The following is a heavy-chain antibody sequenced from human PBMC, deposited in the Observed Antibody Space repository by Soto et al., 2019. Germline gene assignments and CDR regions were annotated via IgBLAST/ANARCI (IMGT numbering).Heavy chain of an antibody. D-gene: IGHD4-17*01. CDR3: AKLRSPYYSYGMDV. CDR2: ISGSGGST. Sequence: GGSVRLSCAASGFTFSSYAMSWVRQAPGKGLEWVSAISGSGGSTYYADSVKGRFTISRDNSKNTLYLQMNSLRAEDTAVYYCAKLRSPYYSYGMDVPGQGPTVTVSS. CDR1: GFTFSSYA. V-gene: IGHV3-23*01. J-gene: IGHJ6*02.